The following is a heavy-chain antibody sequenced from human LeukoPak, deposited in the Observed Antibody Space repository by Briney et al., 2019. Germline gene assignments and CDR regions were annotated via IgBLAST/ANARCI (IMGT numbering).Heavy chain of an antibody. Sequence: GASVKVSCKASGYTFTGYYMHWVRQAPGQGLEWMGWINPNSGGTNYAQKFQGRVTMTRDTSISTAYMELSRLRSDDTAVYYCAKDQGMVRGVINHGMDVWGKGTTVTVSS. CDR1: GYTFTGYY. CDR2: INPNSGGT. CDR3: AKDQGMVRGVINHGMDV. J-gene: IGHJ6*04. V-gene: IGHV1-2*02. D-gene: IGHD3-10*01.